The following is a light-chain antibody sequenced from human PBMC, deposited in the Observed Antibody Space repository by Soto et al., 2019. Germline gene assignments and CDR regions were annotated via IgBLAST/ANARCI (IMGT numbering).Light chain of an antibody. CDR3: QQYGSSSWT. J-gene: IGKJ1*01. Sequence: EIVLTQSPGTLSLSPGERATLSCRASQSVSSSYFAWYQRRFGQAPRLLIYGASSRATGIPDGFSGSGSGTDFTLTISRLEPEDFAVYYCQQYGSSSWTFGQGTKVEIK. V-gene: IGKV3-20*01. CDR1: QSVSSSY. CDR2: GAS.